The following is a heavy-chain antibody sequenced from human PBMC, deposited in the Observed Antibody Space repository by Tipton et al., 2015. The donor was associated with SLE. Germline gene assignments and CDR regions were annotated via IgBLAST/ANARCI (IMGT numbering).Heavy chain of an antibody. CDR2: INHSGST. V-gene: IGHV4-34*01. Sequence: LRLSCAVYGGSFSGYYWSWIRQPPGKGLEWIWEINHSGSTNYNPSIKSRVTISVETSKNQFSLKLSSVTAADTAVYYCAREEDITGALVDIWGQGTMVTVSS. CDR1: GGSFSGYY. J-gene: IGHJ3*02. CDR3: AREEDITGALVDI. D-gene: IGHD1-20*01.